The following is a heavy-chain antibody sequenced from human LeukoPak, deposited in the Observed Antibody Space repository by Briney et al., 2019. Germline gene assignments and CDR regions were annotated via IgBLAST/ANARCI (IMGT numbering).Heavy chain of an antibody. CDR3: AGGTYYGTGTRPGYLNY. D-gene: IGHD3-10*01. Sequence: SGGSLRLSCAASNFSVNNNYIDWVRQAPGKGLEWVSSLDNSGAKYYGDSVTGRFTVSRDLSKNTVYLQMSSLRADDTAVYYCAGGTYYGTGTRPGYLNYWGLGTLVTVSS. V-gene: IGHV3-53*01. CDR1: NFSVNNNY. CDR2: LDNSGAK. J-gene: IGHJ4*02.